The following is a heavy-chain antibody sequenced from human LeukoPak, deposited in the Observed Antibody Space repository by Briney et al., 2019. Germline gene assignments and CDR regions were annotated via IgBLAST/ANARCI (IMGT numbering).Heavy chain of an antibody. V-gene: IGHV1-2*02. J-gene: IGHJ3*02. D-gene: IGHD3-22*01. CDR3: ARGGYYDSPVAFDI. CDR2: INPNSGGT. CDR1: GYTFTGYY. Sequence: ASVKVSCKASGYTFTGYYMRWVRQALGQGLEWMGWINPNSGGTNYAQKFQGRVTMTRDTSISTAYMELSRLRSEDMAVYYCARGGYYDSPVAFDIWGQGTMVTVSS.